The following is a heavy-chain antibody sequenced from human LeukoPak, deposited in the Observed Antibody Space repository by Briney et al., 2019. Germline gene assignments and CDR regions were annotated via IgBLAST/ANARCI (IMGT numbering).Heavy chain of an antibody. CDR1: GFTFCSYA. J-gene: IGHJ2*01. CDR3: ARGWSYGDYASHWYFDL. V-gene: IGHV3-64*01. Sequence: PGGSLRLSCAASGFTFCSYAMHWVRQAPGKGLEYVSAIRRRGGSTYYANSVKGRFTISRDNSKNTLYLQMGSLRAEDMAVYYCARGWSYGDYASHWYFDLWGRGTLVTVSS. D-gene: IGHD4-17*01. CDR2: IRRRGGST.